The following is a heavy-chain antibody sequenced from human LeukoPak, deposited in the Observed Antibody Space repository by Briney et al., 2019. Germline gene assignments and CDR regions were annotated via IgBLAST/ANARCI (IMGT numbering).Heavy chain of an antibody. J-gene: IGHJ5*02. CDR3: ARVGYCSGGSCFGWFDP. CDR1: GYTFTGYY. V-gene: IGHV1-2*02. CDR2: MNPNSGGT. D-gene: IGHD2-15*01. Sequence: ASVKVSCKASGYTFTGYYMHWVRQAPGQGLEWMGWMNPNSGGTNYAQKFQGRVTMTRDTSISTAYMELSRLRSDDTAVYYCARVGYCSGGSCFGWFDPWGQGTLVTVSS.